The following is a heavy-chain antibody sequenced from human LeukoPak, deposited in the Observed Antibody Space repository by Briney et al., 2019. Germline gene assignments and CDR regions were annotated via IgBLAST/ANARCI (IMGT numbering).Heavy chain of an antibody. Sequence: PSETLSLTCTVSGGSISRSSYYWGWIRQPPGKGLEWIGSIYYSGSTYYNPSLKSRVTISVDTSKNQFSLKLSSVTAADTAVYYCARSGGSWRRGNYGMDVWGQGTTVTVSS. D-gene: IGHD2-15*01. CDR3: ARSGGSWRRGNYGMDV. CDR1: GGSISRSSYY. V-gene: IGHV4-39*07. CDR2: IYYSGST. J-gene: IGHJ6*02.